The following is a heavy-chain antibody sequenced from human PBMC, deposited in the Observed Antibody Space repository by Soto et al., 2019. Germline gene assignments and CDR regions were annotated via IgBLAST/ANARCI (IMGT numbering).Heavy chain of an antibody. Sequence: QLQLQESGSGLVKPSQTLSLTCAVSGGSISSGGYSWSWIRQPPGKGLEWIGYIYHSGSTYYNPSRKSRVTISVDRSKNQFSLKLSSVTAADTAVYYCARTYCSGGSCYEFDPWGQGTLVTVSS. D-gene: IGHD2-15*01. V-gene: IGHV4-30-2*01. J-gene: IGHJ5*02. CDR3: ARTYCSGGSCYEFDP. CDR2: IYHSGST. CDR1: GGSISSGGYS.